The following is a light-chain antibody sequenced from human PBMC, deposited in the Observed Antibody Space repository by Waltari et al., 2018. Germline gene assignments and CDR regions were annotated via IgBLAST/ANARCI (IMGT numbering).Light chain of an antibody. CDR1: RSDVGGYNY. CDR2: DVS. CDR3: CSYAGNYIYV. J-gene: IGLJ1*01. V-gene: IGLV2-11*01. Sequence: QSALTQPRSVSGSPGQSVTISCTGTRSDVGGYNYVSWYQQHPGKAPKLMIYDVSKRPSGVPDRFSGSKSGNTASLSISGLQGEDESDYYCCSYAGNYIYVFGTGTKVTVL.